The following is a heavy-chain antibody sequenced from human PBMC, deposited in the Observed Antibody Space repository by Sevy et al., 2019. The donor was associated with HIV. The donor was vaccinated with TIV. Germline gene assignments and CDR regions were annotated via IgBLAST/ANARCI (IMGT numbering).Heavy chain of an antibody. Sequence: GGSLRLSCAASGFTFSSYSMNWVRQAPGKGLEWVSSISSSSSYIYYADSVKGRFTISRDNAKNSLYLQMNSLRAEDTAVYDCASGLGAPGAFDIWGQGTMVTVSS. CDR2: ISSSSSYI. D-gene: IGHD1-26*01. CDR3: ASGLGAPGAFDI. CDR1: GFTFSSYS. V-gene: IGHV3-21*01. J-gene: IGHJ3*02.